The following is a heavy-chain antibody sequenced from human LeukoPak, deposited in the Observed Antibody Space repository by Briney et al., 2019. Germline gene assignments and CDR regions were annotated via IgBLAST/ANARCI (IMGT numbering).Heavy chain of an antibody. Sequence: ASVKVSCKASGYTFTIYDINWVRQAPGQGLEWVGWMNPNNGGTVYAKKFQGRVTMTRDTSTGTSYMELNSLRSEDTAVYYCARGAIFGVTPRGYGMDVWGQGTTVTVSS. V-gene: IGHV1-8*01. J-gene: IGHJ6*02. CDR3: ARGAIFGVTPRGYGMDV. CDR1: GYTFTIYD. CDR2: MNPNNGGT. D-gene: IGHD3-3*01.